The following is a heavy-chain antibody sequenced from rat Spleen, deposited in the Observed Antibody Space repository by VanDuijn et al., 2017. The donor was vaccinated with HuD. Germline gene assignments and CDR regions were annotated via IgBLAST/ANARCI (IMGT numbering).Heavy chain of an antibody. V-gene: IGHV5-25*01. CDR2: ISTGGGNT. J-gene: IGHJ4*01. CDR1: GFTFSDYN. D-gene: IGHD4-3*01. Sequence: LSCAASGFTFSDYNMAWVRQAPKKGLEWVATISTGGGNTYYRDSVRARFTISRDNTKSTLYLQVDSLKSEDTATYYCARHGRGERTYYYVMDAWGQGTSVTVSS. CDR3: ARHGRGERTYYYVMDA.